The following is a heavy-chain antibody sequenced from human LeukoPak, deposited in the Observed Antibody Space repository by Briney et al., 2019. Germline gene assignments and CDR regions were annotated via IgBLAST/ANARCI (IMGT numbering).Heavy chain of an antibody. V-gene: IGHV3-64*01. CDR3: ARDISRGDYGDYLFDY. CDR2: ISSNGGST. J-gene: IGHJ4*02. CDR1: GFTFSSYD. Sequence: PGGSLRLSCAASGFTFSSYDMHWVRQAPGKGLEYVSAISSNGGSTYYANSVKGRFTISRDNSKNTLYLQMGSLRAEDMAVYYCARDISRGDYGDYLFDYWGQGTLVTVSS. D-gene: IGHD4-17*01.